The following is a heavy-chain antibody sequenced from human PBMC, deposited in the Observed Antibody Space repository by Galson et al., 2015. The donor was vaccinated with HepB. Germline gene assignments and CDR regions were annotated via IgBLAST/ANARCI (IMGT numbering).Heavy chain of an antibody. J-gene: IGHJ4*02. Sequence: SLRLSCAASGFTFSSYGMHWVRQAPGKGLEWVAFIRYDGSNKYYADSVKGRFTISRDNSKNTPYLQMNSLRAEDTAVYYCAKVSVVPAALPDYWGQGTLVTVSS. V-gene: IGHV3-30*02. D-gene: IGHD2-2*01. CDR3: AKVSVVPAALPDY. CDR1: GFTFSSYG. CDR2: IRYDGSNK.